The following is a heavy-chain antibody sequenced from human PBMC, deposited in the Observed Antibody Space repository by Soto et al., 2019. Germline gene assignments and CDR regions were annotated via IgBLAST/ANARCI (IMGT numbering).Heavy chain of an antibody. V-gene: IGHV1-69*08. CDR1: GGTFSSYT. D-gene: IGHD3-22*01. CDR3: ARDREDSSCYYSICDY. CDR2: IIPILGIA. Sequence: QVQLVQSGAEVKKPGSSVKVSCKASGGTFSSYTISWVRQAPGQGLEWMGRIIPILGIANYAQKFQGRVTITADKATSTAYMELSSLRSEDTAVYYCARDREDSSCYYSICDYWGQGTLVTVSS. J-gene: IGHJ4*02.